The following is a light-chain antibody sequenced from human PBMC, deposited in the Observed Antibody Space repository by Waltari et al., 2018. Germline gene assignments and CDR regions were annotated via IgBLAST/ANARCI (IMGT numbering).Light chain of an antibody. CDR1: QSVFHTNDKNY. V-gene: IGKV4-1*01. J-gene: IGKJ2*01. CDR2: WAS. Sequence: DIVMTQSPDSLAVSLGARAVINCKSSQSVFHTNDKNYLAWYQQKPGTPPKLLIYWASTRESGVPDRFSGRGSGTDFTLAISSLQPEDVAVYYCQQFFSSPNTFGQGTKVEIK. CDR3: QQFFSSPNT.